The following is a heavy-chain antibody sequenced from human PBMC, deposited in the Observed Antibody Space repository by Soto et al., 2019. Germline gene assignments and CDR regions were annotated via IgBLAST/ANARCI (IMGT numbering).Heavy chain of an antibody. CDR1: GGTLSTYS. CDR2: IITMHGVP. Sequence: SVKVSCKDSGGTLSTYSMFWVRQAPGQGLEWMGRIITMHGVPNYAQRFQGRVTMTTDTSTSTAYMELRSLRSDDTAVYYCAREGLAPYYYYGMDVWGQGTPVTVSS. V-gene: IGHV1-69*04. J-gene: IGHJ6*02. CDR3: AREGLAPYYYYGMDV.